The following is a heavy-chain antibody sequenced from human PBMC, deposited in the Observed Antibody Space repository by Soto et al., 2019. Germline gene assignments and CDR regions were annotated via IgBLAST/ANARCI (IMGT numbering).Heavy chain of an antibody. CDR2: INPNSGGT. CDR3: ARETNAIAAAGTDYYYYYGVDV. D-gene: IGHD6-13*01. V-gene: IGHV1-2*04. J-gene: IGHJ6*02. CDR1: GYTFTGYY. Sequence: ASVKVSCKASGYTFTGYYMHWVRQAPGQGLEWMGWINPNSGGTNYAQKFQGWVTMTRDTSISTAYMELSRLRSDDTAVYYCARETNAIAAAGTDYYYYYGVDVWGQGTTVTVSS.